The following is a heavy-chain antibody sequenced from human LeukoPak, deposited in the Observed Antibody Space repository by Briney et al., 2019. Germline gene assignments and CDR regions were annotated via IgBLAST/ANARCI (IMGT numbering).Heavy chain of an antibody. V-gene: IGHV1-46*01. CDR1: GYTFTTYY. D-gene: IGHD4-17*01. Sequence: ASVTVSCKASGYTFTTYYLHWVRQAPGQGLEWMGIFKPSDGRATYTQKFQGRVTMTRDTSTSTVYMDLSSLRSDDTAVYYCARQAVTTGWFFDYWGQGTLVAVSS. J-gene: IGHJ4*02. CDR2: FKPSDGRA. CDR3: ARQAVTTGWFFDY.